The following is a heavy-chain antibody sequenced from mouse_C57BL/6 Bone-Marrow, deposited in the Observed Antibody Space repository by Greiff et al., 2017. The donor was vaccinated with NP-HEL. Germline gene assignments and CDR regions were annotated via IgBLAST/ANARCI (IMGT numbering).Heavy chain of an antibody. CDR1: GFSLSTSGMG. D-gene: IGHD1-1*01. V-gene: IGHV8-12*01. CDR3: ARKEDGRYFDY. Sequence: VKLMESGPGILQSSQTLSLSCSFSGFSLSTSGMGVSWLRQPSGQGLVWLAHIYWGDDKRYSPSLNSRLTIAKDTSRNQVCLKITSVDTADTATYYCARKEDGRYFDYWGQGTTLTVSS. CDR2: IYWGDDK. J-gene: IGHJ2*01.